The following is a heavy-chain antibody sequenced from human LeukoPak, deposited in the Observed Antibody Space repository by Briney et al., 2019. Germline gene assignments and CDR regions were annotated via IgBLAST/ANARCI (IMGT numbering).Heavy chain of an antibody. J-gene: IGHJ3*02. V-gene: IGHV4-34*01. CDR1: GGXFSGYY. CDR2: INHSGST. CDR3: ARGSVNYCSSTSCSGAFDI. Sequence: SETLSLTCAVYGGXFSGYYWSWIRQPPGKGLEWSGEINHSGSTNYNPSLKSRVTISVDTSKNQFSLKLSSVTAADTAVYYCARGSVNYCSSTSCSGAFDIWGQGTMVTVSS. D-gene: IGHD2-2*01.